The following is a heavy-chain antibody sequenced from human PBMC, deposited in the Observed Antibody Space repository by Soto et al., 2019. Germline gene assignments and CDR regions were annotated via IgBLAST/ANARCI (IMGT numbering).Heavy chain of an antibody. CDR3: AKEGRLLEMATILSFDY. V-gene: IGHV3-23*01. Sequence: PGGSLRLSCAASGFTFSSYAMSWVRQAPGKGLEWVSAISGSGGSTYYADSVKGRFTISRDNSKNTLYLQMNSLRAEDTAVYHCAKEGRLLEMATILSFDYWGQGTLVTVSS. CDR1: GFTFSSYA. J-gene: IGHJ4*02. D-gene: IGHD5-12*01. CDR2: ISGSGGST.